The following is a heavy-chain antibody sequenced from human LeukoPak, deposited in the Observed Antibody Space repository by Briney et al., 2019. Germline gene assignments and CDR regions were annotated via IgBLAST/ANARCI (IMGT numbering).Heavy chain of an antibody. V-gene: IGHV4-34*01. CDR3: ARAGATSVLNY. J-gene: IGHJ4*02. CDR2: INHSGST. Sequence: SETLSLTCAVYGGSFSGYYWSWIRQPPGKGLEWIGEINHSGSTNYNPSLKSRVTISVDTSKNQFSLKLSSVTAADTAVYYCARAGATSVLNYWGQGTLVTVSS. D-gene: IGHD1-26*01. CDR1: GGSFSGYY.